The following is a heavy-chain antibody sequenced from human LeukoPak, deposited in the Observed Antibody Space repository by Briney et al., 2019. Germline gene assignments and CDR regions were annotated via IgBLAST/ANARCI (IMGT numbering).Heavy chain of an antibody. CDR1: GGSFSDYY. CDR3: ASFGGYYDILTGYPPFDY. V-gene: IGHV4-34*01. Sequence: PSETLSLTCAVYGGSFSDYYWSWIRQPPGKGLEWIGEINHSGSTNYNPSLKSRVTISVDTSKNQFSLKLSSVTAADTAVYYCASFGGYYDILTGYPPFDYWGQGTLVTVSS. CDR2: INHSGST. D-gene: IGHD3-9*01. J-gene: IGHJ4*02.